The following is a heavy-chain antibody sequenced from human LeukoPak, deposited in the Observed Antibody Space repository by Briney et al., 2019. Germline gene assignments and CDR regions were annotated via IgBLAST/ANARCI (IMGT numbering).Heavy chain of an antibody. CDR2: INHSGTT. Sequence: AETLSLTCAVYGGSFSGYSWGWIRQPPGKGLEWIGEINHSGTTNYNPSLKSRVTISVDTSKNQFSLKVSSVTAADTAVYYCARDITGSASDFWGQGTLVTVSS. CDR1: GGSFSGYS. CDR3: ARDITGSASDF. J-gene: IGHJ4*02. V-gene: IGHV4-34*01. D-gene: IGHD1-20*01.